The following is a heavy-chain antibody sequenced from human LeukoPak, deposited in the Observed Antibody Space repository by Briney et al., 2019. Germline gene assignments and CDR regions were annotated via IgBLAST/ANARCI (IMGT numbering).Heavy chain of an antibody. CDR1: GYTFTSYG. CDR2: TSAYNGNT. D-gene: IGHD3-10*01. V-gene: IGHV1-18*01. Sequence: ASVKVSCKASGYTFTSYGISWVRQAPGQGLEWMGWTSAYNGNTNYAQKLQGRVTMTTDTSTSTAYMELRSLRSDDTAVYYCARAVYGSGDHYPQTRKYYFDYWGQGTLVTVSS. J-gene: IGHJ4*02. CDR3: ARAVYGSGDHYPQTRKYYFDY.